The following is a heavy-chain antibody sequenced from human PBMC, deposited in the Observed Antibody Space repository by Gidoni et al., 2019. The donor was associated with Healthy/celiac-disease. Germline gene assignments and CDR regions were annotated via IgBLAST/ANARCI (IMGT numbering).Heavy chain of an antibody. CDR1: GGSISSSSYY. J-gene: IGHJ4*02. Sequence: QLQLQESGPGLVKPSATLSLTCTVSGGSISSSSYYWGWIRQPPGKGLEWIGSIYYSGSTYYNPSLKSRVTISVDTSKNQFSLKLSSVTAADTAVYYCVLCSSTSCPDYWGQGTLVTVSS. CDR3: VLCSSTSCPDY. D-gene: IGHD2-2*01. CDR2: IYYSGST. V-gene: IGHV4-39*01.